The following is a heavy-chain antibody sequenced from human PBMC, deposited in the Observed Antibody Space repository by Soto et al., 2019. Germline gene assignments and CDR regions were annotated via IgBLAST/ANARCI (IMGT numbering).Heavy chain of an antibody. D-gene: IGHD6-6*01. CDR2: INHSGST. J-gene: IGHJ6*02. V-gene: IGHV4-34*01. CDR1: GWYFSGYD. Sequence: PSETLSLTCAVYGWYFSGYDWSWIRQPPGQGLEWIGEINHSGSTNYNPSLKSRVTISVDTSKNQFSLKLSSVTAADTAVYYCASRVLVDSSSSRRYYGMDVWGQGTTVTVSS. CDR3: ASRVLVDSSSSRRYYGMDV.